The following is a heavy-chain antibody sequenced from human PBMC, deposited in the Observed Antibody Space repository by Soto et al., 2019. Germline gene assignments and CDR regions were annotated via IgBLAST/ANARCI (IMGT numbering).Heavy chain of an antibody. V-gene: IGHV3-11*01. CDR1: GFIFSDYY. J-gene: IGHJ4*02. Sequence: PGGSLRLSCAVSGFIFSDYYMSWIRQAPGKGLEWISHINSGGSTIYYADSVKGRFTISRDNAKNSLYLEMNSLRAEDTAVYYCARVPGDRIAVYWGRGTLVTVPS. CDR2: INSGGSTI. CDR3: ARVPGDRIAVY. D-gene: IGHD6-19*01.